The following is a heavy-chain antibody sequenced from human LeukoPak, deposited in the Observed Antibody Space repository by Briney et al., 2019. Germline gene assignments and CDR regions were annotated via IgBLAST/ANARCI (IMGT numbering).Heavy chain of an antibody. CDR3: ARGVIWLVRGQRYYFDY. Sequence: SETLSLICAVYGGSFSGYYWSWIRQPPGKGLEWIGEINHSGSTNYNPSLKSRVTISVDTSKNQFSLKLSSVTAADTAVYYCARGVIWLVRGQRYYFDYWGQGTLVTVSS. CDR1: GGSFSGYY. D-gene: IGHD6-19*01. J-gene: IGHJ4*02. V-gene: IGHV4-34*01. CDR2: INHSGST.